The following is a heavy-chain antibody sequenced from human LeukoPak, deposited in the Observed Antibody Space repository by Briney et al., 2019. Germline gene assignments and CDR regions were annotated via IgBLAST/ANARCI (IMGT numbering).Heavy chain of an antibody. CDR3: ARGKGGIQLWLAY. CDR2: IYYSGST. CDR1: GGSISSYY. Sequence: SETRSLTCTVSGGSISSYYWSWIRQPPGKGLEWIGYIYYSGSTNYNPSLKSRVTISVDTSKNQFSLKLSSVTAADTAVYYCARGKGGIQLWLAYWGQGTLVTVSS. D-gene: IGHD5-18*01. J-gene: IGHJ4*02. V-gene: IGHV4-59*08.